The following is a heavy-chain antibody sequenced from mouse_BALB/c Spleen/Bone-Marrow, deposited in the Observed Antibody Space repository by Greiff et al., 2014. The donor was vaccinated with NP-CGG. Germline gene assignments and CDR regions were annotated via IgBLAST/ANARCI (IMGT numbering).Heavy chain of an antibody. CDR1: GFTFSDYF. D-gene: IGHD1-1*01. Sequence: EVQLVESGGGLVKPGGSLKLPCAASGFTFSDYFMYWVRQTPEKRLEWDATISDGGSSTYYPDSVKGRFTISRDNAKNNLYLQMSSLKSEDIAMYYCARQGYYAGSYGYFDVWGAGTTVTVSA. V-gene: IGHV5-4*02. CDR2: ISDGGSST. J-gene: IGHJ1*01. CDR3: ARQGYYAGSYGYFDV.